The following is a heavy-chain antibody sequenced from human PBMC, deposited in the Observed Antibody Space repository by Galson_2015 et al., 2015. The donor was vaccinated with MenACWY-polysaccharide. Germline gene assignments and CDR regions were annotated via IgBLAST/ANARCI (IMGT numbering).Heavy chain of an antibody. Sequence: SLRLSCAASGFTFGTYWVHWVRQAPGEGLVWVSRINTDGSSTSYADSVKGRFTVSRDNAKNTVYLQMNSLRAEDTAVYYCARDPHCGAGCSIHDASDVWGQGTKVTVSS. CDR3: ARDPHCGAGCSIHDASDV. V-gene: IGHV3-74*01. CDR2: INTDGSST. CDR1: GFTFGTYW. J-gene: IGHJ3*01. D-gene: IGHD2-21*02.